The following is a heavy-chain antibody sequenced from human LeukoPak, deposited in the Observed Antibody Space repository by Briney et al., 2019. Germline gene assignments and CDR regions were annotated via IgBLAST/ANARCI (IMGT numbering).Heavy chain of an antibody. Sequence: GGSLRLSCVASGFTFSDHYMDWVCQAPGKGLEWVGRTRNKANSYTTEYAASVKGRFTISRDDSKNSLYLEMNSLKTEDTAVYYCARDPSLNLWGKGTTVTVSS. CDR3: ARDPSLNL. CDR2: TRNKANSYTT. J-gene: IGHJ6*04. CDR1: GFTFSDHY. D-gene: IGHD1-14*01. V-gene: IGHV3-72*01.